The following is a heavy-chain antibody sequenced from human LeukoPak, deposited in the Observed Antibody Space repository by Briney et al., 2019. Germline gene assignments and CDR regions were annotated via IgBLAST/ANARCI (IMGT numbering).Heavy chain of an antibody. J-gene: IGHJ4*02. CDR3: AKGGIAAAGTVDY. CDR1: GFTFSSYG. V-gene: IGHV3-30*18. CDR2: ISYDGSNK. D-gene: IGHD6-13*01. Sequence: GGSLRLSCAASGFTFSSYGMHWVRQAPGKGLEWVAVISYDGSNKYYADSVKGRFTISRDNSKNTLYLQMNSLGAEDTAVYYCAKGGIAAAGTVDYWGQGTLVTVSS.